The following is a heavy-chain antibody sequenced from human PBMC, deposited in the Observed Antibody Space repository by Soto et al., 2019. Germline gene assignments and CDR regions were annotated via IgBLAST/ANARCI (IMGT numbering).Heavy chain of an antibody. D-gene: IGHD1-1*01. V-gene: IGHV3-74*01. J-gene: IGHJ4*02. CDR3: TRGPRSTSTGTGAF. Sequence: GGSLRLSCAASGFTFSMYWMHWVLQVPGKGPEWVSRINDDGISTNYADSVKGRFTISRDNAKNTLYLQMNALRVEDTAVYYCTRGPRSTSTGTGAFWGQGTLVTVSS. CDR1: GFTFSMYW. CDR2: INDDGIST.